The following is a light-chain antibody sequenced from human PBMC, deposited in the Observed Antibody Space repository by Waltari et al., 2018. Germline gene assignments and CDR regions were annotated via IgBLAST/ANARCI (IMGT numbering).Light chain of an antibody. J-gene: IGKJ4*01. Sequence: EIVLTQSPATLSLSPGQRAALSCRASQDVNEYIAWYQRKPGQPPRLLIYDASKRATGIPDRFSGSGSGTDFTLTIGTLEPEDFGVYYCQQRYAFGGGTKVEI. V-gene: IGKV3-11*01. CDR3: QQRYA. CDR1: QDVNEY. CDR2: DAS.